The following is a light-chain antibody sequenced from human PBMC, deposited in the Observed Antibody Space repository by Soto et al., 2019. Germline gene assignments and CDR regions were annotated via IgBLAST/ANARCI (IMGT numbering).Light chain of an antibody. J-gene: IGKJ2*01. CDR3: QHYGSSPRFT. V-gene: IGKV3-20*01. Sequence: PGATATLSCRDSRGVRTNSPTWYQQKPGQAPRLLIYGASSRATGIPDRFSGSGSGTDFTLTISRLEPEDFAVYYCQHYGSSPRFTFGQGTKLEIK. CDR1: RGVRTNS. CDR2: GAS.